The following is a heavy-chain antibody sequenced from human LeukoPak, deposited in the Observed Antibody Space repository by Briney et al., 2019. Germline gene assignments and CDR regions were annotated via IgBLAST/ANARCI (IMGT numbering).Heavy chain of an antibody. CDR2: ISWNSGSI. J-gene: IGHJ4*02. Sequence: GGSLRLSCAASGFTFDDYAMHWVRQAPGKGLEWVSGISWNSGSIGYADSVKGRFTIPRDNAKNSLYLQMNSLRAGDTALYYCAKAALRLRFQYYFDYWGQGTLVTVSS. D-gene: IGHD5-12*01. V-gene: IGHV3-9*01. CDR1: GFTFDDYA. CDR3: AKAALRLRFQYYFDY.